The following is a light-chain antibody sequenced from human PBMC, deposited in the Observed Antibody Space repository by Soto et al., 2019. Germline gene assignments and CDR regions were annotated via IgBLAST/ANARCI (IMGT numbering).Light chain of an antibody. J-gene: IGKJ4*01. Sequence: EIVATESPATLSVSPGQRSTLSCGASQSVSSKSAWYQQKPGQAPRLLIYGASTRATGIPARFSGSGSGTDFTLTISSLEPEDFAVYYCQQRSNWPPFTFGGGTKVDIK. CDR1: QSVSSK. CDR2: GAS. V-gene: IGKV3-11*01. CDR3: QQRSNWPPFT.